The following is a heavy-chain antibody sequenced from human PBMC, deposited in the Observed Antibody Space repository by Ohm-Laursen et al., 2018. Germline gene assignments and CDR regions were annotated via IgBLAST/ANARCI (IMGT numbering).Heavy chain of an antibody. V-gene: IGHV3-74*01. CDR2: IRSDGSKT. CDR3: VRGYYDSSGYRSLDF. Sequence: SLRLSCAASGFTFSTYWMHWVRQAPGKGLVWVSRIRSDGSKTGYADSVKGRFTISRDNAKNTLFLQMNSLRAEDTAVYYCVRGYYDSSGYRSLDFWGQGTLVTVSS. J-gene: IGHJ4*02. CDR1: GFTFSTYW. D-gene: IGHD3-22*01.